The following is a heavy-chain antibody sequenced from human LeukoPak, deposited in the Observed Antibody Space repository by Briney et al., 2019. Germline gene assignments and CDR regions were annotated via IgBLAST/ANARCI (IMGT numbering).Heavy chain of an antibody. CDR3: ATAFAGNLVDY. D-gene: IGHD1-14*01. Sequence: GALVKVSCKVSGYTLSDLSMHWVRQAPGRGLEWMGSFALEDGEKIYAQKFQGRVTMTEDTSTDTAYMELSSLRSEDTAVYYCATAFAGNLVDYWGQGTLVTVSS. V-gene: IGHV1-24*01. J-gene: IGHJ4*02. CDR1: GYTLSDLS. CDR2: FALEDGEK.